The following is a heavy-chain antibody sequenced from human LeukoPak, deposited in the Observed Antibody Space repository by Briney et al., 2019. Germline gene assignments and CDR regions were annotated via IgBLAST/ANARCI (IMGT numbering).Heavy chain of an antibody. J-gene: IGHJ4*02. CDR2: ISAYNGDT. CDR1: GYTFTSHS. D-gene: IGHD6-6*01. CDR3: AKDRWRDGSSSFDN. V-gene: IGHV1-18*01. Sequence: ASVKVSCKASGYTFTSHSISWVRQAPGQGLEWMGWISAYNGDTNYAQKLQGRVTMTTDTSTSTAYMELRSLRSDDTAVYYCAKDRWRDGSSSFDNWGQGTLVTVSS.